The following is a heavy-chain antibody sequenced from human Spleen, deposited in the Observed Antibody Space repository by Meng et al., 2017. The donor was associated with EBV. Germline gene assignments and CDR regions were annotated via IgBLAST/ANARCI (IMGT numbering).Heavy chain of an antibody. CDR1: GDSISSSVYY. D-gene: IGHD3-22*01. CDR2: MFYSGST. Sequence: QLQLPDSGPGLVTPSETLSLTCTVSGDSISSSVYYWGWIRQPPGKGLEWIGSMFYSGSTYQNPSLKSRVTISVHTSKNQFSLTLTSVTAADTAVYYCARDRTHYYGSDGLDYWGQGTLVTVSS. CDR3: ARDRTHYYGSDGLDY. V-gene: IGHV4-39*07. J-gene: IGHJ4*02.